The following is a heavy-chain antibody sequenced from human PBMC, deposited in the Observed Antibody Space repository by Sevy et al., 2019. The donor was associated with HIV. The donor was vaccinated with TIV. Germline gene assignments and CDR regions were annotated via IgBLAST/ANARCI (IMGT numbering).Heavy chain of an antibody. J-gene: IGHJ6*02. V-gene: IGHV4-39*01. CDR2: IYYSGST. Sequence: SETLSLTCTVSGGSISSSSYYWGWIRQPPGKGLEWIGSIYYSGSTYYNPSLKSRVTISVVTSKNQFSLKLSSVTAADTSVYYCARHSAIAAAGYYYYGMDVWGQRTTVTVSS. CDR3: ARHSAIAAAGYYYYGMDV. D-gene: IGHD6-13*01. CDR1: GGSISSSSYY.